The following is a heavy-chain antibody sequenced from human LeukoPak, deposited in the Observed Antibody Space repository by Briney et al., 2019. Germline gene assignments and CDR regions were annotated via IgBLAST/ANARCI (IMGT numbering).Heavy chain of an antibody. J-gene: IGHJ4*02. V-gene: IGHV1-2*02. CDR2: INPNSGVT. CDR3: ARDGYFNYNFDY. CDR1: GGSFSDYY. D-gene: IGHD2-2*03. Sequence: ASVKVSCKASGGSFSDYYMYWVRQAPGQGLEWMGWINPNSGVTNYAQNFQGRVTMTRDTSISTAYTELTRLRSDDTAVYYCARDGYFNYNFDYWGQGTLVTVSS.